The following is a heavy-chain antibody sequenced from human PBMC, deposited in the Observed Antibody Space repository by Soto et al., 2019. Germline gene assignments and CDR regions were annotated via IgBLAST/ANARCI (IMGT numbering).Heavy chain of an antibody. Sequence: SETLSLTCTVSGGSISSYYWSWIRQPPGKGLEWIGYIYYSGSTNYNPSLKSRVTISVDTSKNQFSLKLSSVTAADTAVYYCARRSPRGYYYYYMDVWGKGTTVTVSS. CDR3: ARRSPRGYYYYYMDV. D-gene: IGHD3-10*01. CDR2: IYYSGST. CDR1: GGSISSYY. V-gene: IGHV4-59*08. J-gene: IGHJ6*03.